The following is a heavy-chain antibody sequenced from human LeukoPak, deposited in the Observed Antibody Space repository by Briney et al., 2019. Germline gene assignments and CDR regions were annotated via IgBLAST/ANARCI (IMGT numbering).Heavy chain of an antibody. CDR3: AKGADLDLVVVPAVRH. CDR2: ISGSGETP. Sequence: PGGPLRLSCAASGFTFSSYAMNWVRQAPGKGLEWVSSISGSGETPYYADSLKGRFTISRDNFKNTLYLQMNSLRAEDTALYYCAKGADLDLVVVPAVRHWGQGTLVTVSS. V-gene: IGHV3-23*01. CDR1: GFTFSSYA. J-gene: IGHJ4*02. D-gene: IGHD2-2*03.